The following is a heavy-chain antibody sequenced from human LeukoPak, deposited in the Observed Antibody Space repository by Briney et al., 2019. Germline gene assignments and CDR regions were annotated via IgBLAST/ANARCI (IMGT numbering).Heavy chain of an antibody. Sequence: SVKVSCKASGGTFSSYAISWVRQAPGQGLEWMGRIIPIFGTANYAQKFQGRVTITTDDSTSTAYMELSSLRSEVTAVYYCARSKGSYDFWSGHHDAFDIWGQGTMVTVSS. V-gene: IGHV1-69*05. D-gene: IGHD3-3*01. J-gene: IGHJ3*02. CDR1: GGTFSSYA. CDR3: ARSKGSYDFWSGHHDAFDI. CDR2: IIPIFGTA.